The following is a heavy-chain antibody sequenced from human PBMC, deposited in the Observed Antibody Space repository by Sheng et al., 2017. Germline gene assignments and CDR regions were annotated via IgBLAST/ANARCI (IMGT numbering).Heavy chain of an antibody. V-gene: IGHV3-30-3*01. CDR1: GFTFSSYA. D-gene: IGHD3-9*01. Sequence: QVQLVESGGGVVQPGRSLRLSCAASGFTFSSYAMHWVRQAPGKGLEWVAVISYDGSNKYYADSVKGRFTISRDNSKNTLYLQMNSLRAEDTAVYYCARGWLDYDILTGPGYWGQGTLVTVSS. CDR3: ARGWLDYDILTGPGY. CDR2: ISYDGSNK. J-gene: IGHJ4*02.